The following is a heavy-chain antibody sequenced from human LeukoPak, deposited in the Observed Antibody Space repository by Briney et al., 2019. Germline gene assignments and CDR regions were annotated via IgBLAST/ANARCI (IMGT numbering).Heavy chain of an antibody. CDR3: ARDGAYYGSGSYYPNWFDP. D-gene: IGHD3-10*01. Sequence: PSETLSLTCTVSGGSISSYYWSWIRQPPGKGLEWIGYIYYSGSTNYNPSLKSQVTISVDTSKNQFSLKLSSVTAADTAVYYCARDGAYYGSGSYYPNWFDPWGQGTLVTVSS. CDR1: GGSISSYY. J-gene: IGHJ5*02. V-gene: IGHV4-59*01. CDR2: IYYSGST.